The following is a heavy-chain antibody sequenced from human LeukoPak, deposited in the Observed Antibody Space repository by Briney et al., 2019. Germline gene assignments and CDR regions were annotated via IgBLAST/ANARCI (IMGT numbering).Heavy chain of an antibody. CDR1: GFTFSSYA. CDR2: ISSGSSNI. D-gene: IGHD3-10*01. V-gene: IGHV3-21*01. CDR3: ARDRRGERFDP. Sequence: GSLRLSCAASGFTFSSYAMSWVRQAPGKGLEWVSSISSGSSNIYYADSVKGRFTISRDNAQNSLYLQMNSLRAEDTAVYYCARDRRGERFDPWGQGTLVTVSS. J-gene: IGHJ5*02.